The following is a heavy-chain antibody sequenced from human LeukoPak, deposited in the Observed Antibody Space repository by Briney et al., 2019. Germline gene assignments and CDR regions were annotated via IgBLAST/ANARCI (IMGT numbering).Heavy chain of an antibody. CDR3: ARKRSGKNYGMDV. D-gene: IGHD1-26*01. V-gene: IGHV4-59*01. Sequence: PSETLSLTCTVSGGSISSYYWSWIRQPPGKGLEWIGYIYYSGSTNYSPSLKSRVTISVDTSKNQFSLKLSSVTAADTAVYYCARKRSGKNYGMDVWGQGTTVTVSS. CDR2: IYYSGST. CDR1: GGSISSYY. J-gene: IGHJ6*02.